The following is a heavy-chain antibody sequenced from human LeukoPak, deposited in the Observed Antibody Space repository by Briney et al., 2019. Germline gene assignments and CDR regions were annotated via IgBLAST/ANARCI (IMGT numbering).Heavy chain of an antibody. CDR2: IYSGGST. CDR3: ASMVRGVIDY. V-gene: IGHV3-66*02. Sequence: GGSLRLSCAASGFTVSSNYMSWVRQAPGKGLEWGSVIYSGGSTYYADSVKGRFTISRDNSKNTLYLQMNSLRAEDTAVYYCASMVRGVIDYWGQGTLVTVSS. J-gene: IGHJ4*02. CDR1: GFTVSSNY. D-gene: IGHD3-10*01.